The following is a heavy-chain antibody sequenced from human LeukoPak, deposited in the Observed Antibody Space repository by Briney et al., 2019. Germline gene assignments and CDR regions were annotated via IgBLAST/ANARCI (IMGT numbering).Heavy chain of an antibody. CDR1: GYTFTSYD. CDR2: MNPNSGIT. V-gene: IGHV1-8*03. J-gene: IGHJ4*02. D-gene: IGHD2-15*01. CDR3: ARGRRI. Sequence: VASVRVSCKASGYTFTSYDISWVRQATGQGLEWMGWMNPNSGITGYAQKFQGRVTITRNTSITTAYMELSSLTSEDTAVYYCARGRRIWGQGTLVTVSS.